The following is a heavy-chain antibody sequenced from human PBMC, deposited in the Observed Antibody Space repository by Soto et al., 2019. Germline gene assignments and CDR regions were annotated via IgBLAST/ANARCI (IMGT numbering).Heavy chain of an antibody. Sequence: QVQLVESGGGVVQPGRSLRLSCAASGFTFSSYGMHWVRQAPGKGLEWVAVISYDGSNKYYADSVKGRFTISRDKSKNTLYLQMNSLRAEDTAVYYCAKERRSSPYGMDVWGQGTTVTVSS. J-gene: IGHJ6*02. D-gene: IGHD2-15*01. CDR2: ISYDGSNK. CDR1: GFTFSSYG. CDR3: AKERRSSPYGMDV. V-gene: IGHV3-30*18.